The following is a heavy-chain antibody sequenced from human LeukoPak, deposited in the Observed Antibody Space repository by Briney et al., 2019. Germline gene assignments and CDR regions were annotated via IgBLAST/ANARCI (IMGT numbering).Heavy chain of an antibody. CDR2: IYYSGST. J-gene: IGHJ4*02. CDR1: GGSISTYY. D-gene: IGHD3-22*01. Sequence: PSETLSLTCTVSGGSISTYYWSWIRQPPGKGLEWIGYIYYSGSTNYNPSLKSPVTIPLDTSKNQFSLKLSSVTAADTAVYYCARGNYASTTYRVYYFDSWGQGTLVTVSS. V-gene: IGHV4-59*01. CDR3: ARGNYASTTYRVYYFDS.